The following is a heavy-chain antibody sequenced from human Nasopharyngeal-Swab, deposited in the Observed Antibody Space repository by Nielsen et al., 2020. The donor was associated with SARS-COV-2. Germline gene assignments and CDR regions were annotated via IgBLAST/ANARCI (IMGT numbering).Heavy chain of an antibody. J-gene: IGHJ4*02. V-gene: IGHV4-34*01. Sequence: WIRQPPGKELEWIGEINHSGSTNYNPSLKSRVTISVDTSKNQFSLKLSSVTAADTAVYYCARGIRPGPRATRGRYFDYWGQGTLVTVSS. D-gene: IGHD1-26*01. CDR3: ARGIRPGPRATRGRYFDY. CDR2: INHSGST.